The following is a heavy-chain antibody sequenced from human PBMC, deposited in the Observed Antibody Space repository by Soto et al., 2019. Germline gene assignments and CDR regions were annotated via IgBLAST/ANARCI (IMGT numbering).Heavy chain of an antibody. D-gene: IGHD4-17*01. V-gene: IGHV3-23*01. CDR3: TKEQNYNDYGVLGMYGMDV. Sequence: EVHLLESGGGLVRSGGSLRLSCAASGFTFSTYAMNWVRQAPGNGLEWVSMISRSGGDTYYAASVKGRFTISRDNSKNTLYLQMNSLRDEDTAKYYCTKEQNYNDYGVLGMYGMDVWGQGTTVTVS. J-gene: IGHJ6*02. CDR2: ISRSGGDT. CDR1: GFTFSTYA.